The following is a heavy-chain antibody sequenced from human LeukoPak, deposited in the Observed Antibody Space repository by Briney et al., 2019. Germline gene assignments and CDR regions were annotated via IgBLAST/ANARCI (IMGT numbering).Heavy chain of an antibody. CDR2: INHSGST. CDR1: GGSFSGYY. CDR3: AREYGSGSYIPYYYYYYMDV. V-gene: IGHV4-34*01. J-gene: IGHJ6*03. D-gene: IGHD3-10*01. Sequence: SETLSLTCAVYGGSFSGYYWRGIRQPPGKGLEWIGEINHSGSTHYNPSLKSRVTISVDTSKNQFSLKLSSVTAADTAVYYCAREYGSGSYIPYYYYYYMDVWGKGTTVTIPS.